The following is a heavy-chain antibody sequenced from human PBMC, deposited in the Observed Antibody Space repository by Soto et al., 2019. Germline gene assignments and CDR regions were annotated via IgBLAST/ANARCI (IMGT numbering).Heavy chain of an antibody. Sequence: QVQLQESGPGLVEPSETLSLTCTVSGGSISSYSWNWIRQPAGKGLEWIGRVDTTGGTNYIPSLKSRVTMSVDTSKNQFSLNLRFVTAADTDVYFFAKDDSGAADIWGQGTMVTVS. CDR1: GGSISSYS. V-gene: IGHV4-4*07. D-gene: IGHD3-16*01. CDR2: VDTTGGT. J-gene: IGHJ3*02. CDR3: AKDDSGAADI.